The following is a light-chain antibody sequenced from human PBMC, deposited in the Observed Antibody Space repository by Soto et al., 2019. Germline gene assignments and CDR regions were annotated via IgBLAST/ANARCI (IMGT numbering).Light chain of an antibody. V-gene: IGLV7-46*01. J-gene: IGLJ1*01. Sequence: QAVVTQEPSLTVSPGGTVTLICGSSTGAVTSTHYPYWFQQKPGQAPRTLIYDTSNKYSWTPARFSGSLLGGKAALTLSGAQPEDEADYYCLLSYSGARPHVFGSGTKVTVL. CDR2: DTS. CDR1: TGAVTSTHY. CDR3: LLSYSGARPHV.